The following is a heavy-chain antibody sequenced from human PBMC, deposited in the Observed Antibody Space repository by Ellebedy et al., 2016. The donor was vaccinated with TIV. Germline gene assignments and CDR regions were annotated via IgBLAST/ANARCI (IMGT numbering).Heavy chain of an antibody. CDR3: TRNGYYCLDY. Sequence: MPSETLSLTCTVSGGSISSNNHYWGWVRQPPGKGLEWIGEIHHTGGTNYNPSLKSRVTISVDTSKNQFSLELSSVTAADTAVYYCTRNGYYCLDYWGQGTLVTVSS. CDR1: GGSISSNNHY. V-gene: IGHV4-39*07. CDR2: IHHTGGT. D-gene: IGHD3-22*01. J-gene: IGHJ4*02.